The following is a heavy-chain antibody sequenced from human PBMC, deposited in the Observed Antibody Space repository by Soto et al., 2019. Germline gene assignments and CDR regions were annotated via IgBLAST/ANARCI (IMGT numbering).Heavy chain of an antibody. V-gene: IGHV4-34*01. D-gene: IGHD2-15*01. CDR2: ITHSGST. Sequence: QVQLHQWGAGLLKPSETLSLTCAVFGGSFSDYSWSWIRQPPGKGLEWFGEITHSGSTKYNPSLKSRVTISVDTHKNRFSLKLISVTAADTAVYYCARVDTGGRGRYYYYGMDVWGEGTTVSVSS. CDR3: ARVDTGGRGRYYYYGMDV. CDR1: GGSFSDYS. J-gene: IGHJ6*04.